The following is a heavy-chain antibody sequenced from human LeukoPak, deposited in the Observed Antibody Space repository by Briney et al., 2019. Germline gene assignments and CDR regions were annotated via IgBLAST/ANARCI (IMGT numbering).Heavy chain of an antibody. J-gene: IGHJ6*02. D-gene: IGHD3-3*01. CDR3: AKQICVSDFWSGNPHLYYYYAMDV. CDR2: ISGIGGST. Sequence: PGGSLGLPCASSGFPFRSCAMTWAPGPRGRGWEGGSAISGIGGSTYCADSVKGRFTLSRDNSKNTLYLQMNSLRAEDTAVYYCAKQICVSDFWSGNPHLYYYYAMDVWGQGTTVTVSS. CDR1: GFPFRSCA. V-gene: IGHV3-23*01.